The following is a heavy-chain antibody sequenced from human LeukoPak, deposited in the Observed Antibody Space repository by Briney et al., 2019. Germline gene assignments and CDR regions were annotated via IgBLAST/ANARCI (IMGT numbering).Heavy chain of an antibody. Sequence: GESLKISCKGSGYSFTSYWIGWVRQMPGKVLEWMGIIYPGDSDTRYSPSFQGQVTISADKSISTAYLQWSSLKDSDTAMYYCASTVRGYYYDSSGYSTGAFDIWGQGTMVTVSS. CDR2: IYPGDSDT. CDR1: GYSFTSYW. V-gene: IGHV5-51*01. J-gene: IGHJ3*02. D-gene: IGHD3-22*01. CDR3: ASTVRGYYYDSSGYSTGAFDI.